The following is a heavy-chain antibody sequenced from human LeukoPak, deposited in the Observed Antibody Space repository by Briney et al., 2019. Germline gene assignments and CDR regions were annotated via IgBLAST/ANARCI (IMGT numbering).Heavy chain of an antibody. CDR2: VYPGDSGT. CDR1: GYSFTSYW. D-gene: IGHD1-1*01. J-gene: IGHJ4*02. Sequence: GESLKISCKGSGYSFTSYWIGWVRQMPGKGLEWMGIVYPGDSGTRYSPSFQGQVTISADKSISTAYLQWSSLKASDTAMYYCARPIFGTTGTFDYWGQGTLVTVSS. V-gene: IGHV5-51*01. CDR3: ARPIFGTTGTFDY.